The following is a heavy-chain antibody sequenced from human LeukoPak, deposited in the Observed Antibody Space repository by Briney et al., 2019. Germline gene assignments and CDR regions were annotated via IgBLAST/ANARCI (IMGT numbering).Heavy chain of an antibody. J-gene: IGHJ3*02. CDR2: FDPEDGET. D-gene: IGHD2-2*01. Sequence: GASVKVSCKVSGYTLTELSMHWVRQAPGKGLEWMGGFDPEDGETIYAQKFQGRVTMTEDTSTDTAYMELSSLRSEDTAVYYCATYIVVVPAAVRFDAFDIWGQGTMVTVSS. V-gene: IGHV1-24*01. CDR1: GYTLTELS. CDR3: ATYIVVVPAAVRFDAFDI.